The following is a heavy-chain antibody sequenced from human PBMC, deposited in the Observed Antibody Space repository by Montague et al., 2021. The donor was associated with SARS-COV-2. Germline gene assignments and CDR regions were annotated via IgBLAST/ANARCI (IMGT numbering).Heavy chain of an antibody. CDR1: GGSITNNIDY. CDR2: IYYTGNT. D-gene: IGHD3-22*01. CDR3: ARPKRYFDSSGSPSAFDF. Sequence: SETLSLTCTVSGGSITNNIDYWAWIRQPPGKGLEWIGSIYYTGNTYYNPSLESRVTISVVTSKNHFTLKLSSVTAAETAVYYCARPKRYFDSSGSPSAFDFWGQGTKVTVSS. V-gene: IGHV4-39*02. J-gene: IGHJ3*01.